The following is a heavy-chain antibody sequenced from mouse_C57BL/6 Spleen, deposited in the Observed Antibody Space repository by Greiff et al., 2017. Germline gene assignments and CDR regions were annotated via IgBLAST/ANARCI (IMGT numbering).Heavy chain of an antibody. V-gene: IGHV1-55*01. CDR3: AIYYGYNGGFDY. CDR2: IYPGSGST. Sequence: QVQLQQPGAELVKPGASVKMSCKASGYTFTRYWITWVKQRPGQGLEWIGDIYPGSGSTNYNEKFKSKATLTVDTSSSTAYMQLTSLTSEDSAVYYCAIYYGYNGGFDYWGQGTTLTVSS. CDR1: GYTFTRYW. J-gene: IGHJ2*01. D-gene: IGHD2-2*01.